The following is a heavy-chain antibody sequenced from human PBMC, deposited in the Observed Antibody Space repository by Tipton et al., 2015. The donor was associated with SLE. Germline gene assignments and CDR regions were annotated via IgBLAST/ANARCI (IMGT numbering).Heavy chain of an antibody. CDR1: GGSFSSYY. Sequence: TLSLTCAVYGGSFSSYYWGWIRQPPGKGLEWIGYVYTSGSTNYSPSLQSRVTISVDTSKNQFSLKLSSVTAADTAVYYCARYDSGYDAFDIWGQGTMVTVSS. CDR3: ARYDSGYDAFDI. V-gene: IGHV4-4*09. J-gene: IGHJ3*02. D-gene: IGHD3-22*01. CDR2: VYTSGST.